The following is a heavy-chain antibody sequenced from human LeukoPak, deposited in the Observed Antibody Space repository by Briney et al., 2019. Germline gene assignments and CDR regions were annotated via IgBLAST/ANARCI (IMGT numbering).Heavy chain of an antibody. CDR3: ARPRNTRGVIVGLDY. CDR2: IYPGDSDT. V-gene: IGHV5-51*01. CDR1: GYSFTGHW. D-gene: IGHD3-10*01. J-gene: IGHJ4*02. Sequence: GESLKISCKGSGYSFTGHWIGWVRQMPGKGLEWMGIIYPGDSDTRYSPSFQGQVTITADKSSSTAYLQWSRLKASDNAMYYCARPRNTRGVIVGLDYWGQGTLVTVSS.